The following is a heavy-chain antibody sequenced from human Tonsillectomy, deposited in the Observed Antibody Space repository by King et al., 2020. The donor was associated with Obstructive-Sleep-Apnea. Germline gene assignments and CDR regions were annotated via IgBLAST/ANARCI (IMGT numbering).Heavy chain of an antibody. J-gene: IGHJ6*02. CDR3: ARLGYCSSTNCPNYWYYGMDV. V-gene: IGHV1-18*04. CDR1: GYTFTRYG. D-gene: IGHD2-2*01. CDR2: LSAYNGNT. Sequence: VQLVESGAEVKKPGASVKVSCKASGYTFTRYGISWVRQAPGQGLEWMGWLSAYNGNTNYAQNLPGRVTMTTDTSTRTAYMELRSLRSDDTAVYYCARLGYCSSTNCPNYWYYGMDVWGQGTTVTVSS.